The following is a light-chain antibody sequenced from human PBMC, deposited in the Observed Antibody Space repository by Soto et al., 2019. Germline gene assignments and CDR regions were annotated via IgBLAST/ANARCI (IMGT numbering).Light chain of an antibody. CDR2: EGS. CDR1: TRKVGKYNL. CDR3: SSYEGRSTYV. V-gene: IGLV2-23*01. Sequence: SSFRHRTPLPGPPGQSFTISATGTTRKVGKYNLVSWYRRHQGKAPKSMIYEGSNRPSGASNRFSASRSGTTAPLTISLLPEEEEDDYYCSSYEGRSTYVFGTGTKVTVL. J-gene: IGLJ1*01.